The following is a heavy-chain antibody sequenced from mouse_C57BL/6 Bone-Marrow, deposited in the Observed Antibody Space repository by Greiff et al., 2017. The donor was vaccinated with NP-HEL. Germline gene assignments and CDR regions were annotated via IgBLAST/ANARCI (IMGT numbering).Heavy chain of an antibody. CDR2: IDPSDSYT. D-gene: IGHD2-2*01. CDR3: ERVSTMVKWFAY. V-gene: IGHV1-59*01. J-gene: IGHJ3*01. Sequence: VQLQQPGAELVRPGTSVKLSCKASGYTFTSYWMHWVKQRPGQGLEWIGVIDPSDSYTHYNQKFKGKATLTVDTSSSTAYSQLSSLASEDSAVYYCERVSTMVKWFAYWGQETLVTVSA. CDR1: GYTFTSYW.